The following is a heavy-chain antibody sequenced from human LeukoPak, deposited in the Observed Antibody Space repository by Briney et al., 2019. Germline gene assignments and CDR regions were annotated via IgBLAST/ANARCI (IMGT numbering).Heavy chain of an antibody. CDR1: GYSFTSYW. D-gene: IGHD2-21*01. J-gene: IGHJ4*02. V-gene: IGHV5-51*01. CDR2: IFPGDSDT. Sequence: GESLKISCKGSGYSFTSYWIGWVRQMPGKGLEWKGIIFPGDSDTRYSPSFQGQVTISADKSINTAYLQWSSLKASDTAMYYCARRPLSAVIQNYFEYWGQGTLVTVSS. CDR3: ARRPLSAVIQNYFEY.